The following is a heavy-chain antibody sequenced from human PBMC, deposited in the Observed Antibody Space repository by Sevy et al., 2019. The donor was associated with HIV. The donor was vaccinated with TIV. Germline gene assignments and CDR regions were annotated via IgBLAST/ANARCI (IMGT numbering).Heavy chain of an antibody. CDR2: ISGYDGKT. J-gene: IGHJ4*02. V-gene: IGHV1-18*01. Sequence: ASVKVSCRASGYTFTSYGISWVRQAPGKGLEWLGWISGYDGKTNYAQKVQGRVTMKTDTLTTTAYMELRGLGIDDTAVYYCARDRRVYDSSFGRADFWAQGTLVTVSP. CDR3: ARDRRVYDSSFGRADF. CDR1: GYTFTSYG. D-gene: IGHD3-22*01.